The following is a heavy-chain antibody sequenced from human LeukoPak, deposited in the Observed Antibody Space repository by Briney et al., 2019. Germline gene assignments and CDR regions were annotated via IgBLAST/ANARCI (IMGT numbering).Heavy chain of an antibody. CDR1: GGTFSSYA. D-gene: IGHD5-12*01. CDR2: IIPIFGTA. CDR3: AKGGGYEAQYYYYYLDV. J-gene: IGHJ6*03. V-gene: IGHV1-69*06. Sequence: SVKVSCKASGGTFSSYAISWVRQAPGQGLEWMGGIIPIFGTANYAQKFQGRVTITADKSTSTAYMELSSLRSEDTAVYYCAKGGGYEAQYYYYYLDVWGKGTTVTISS.